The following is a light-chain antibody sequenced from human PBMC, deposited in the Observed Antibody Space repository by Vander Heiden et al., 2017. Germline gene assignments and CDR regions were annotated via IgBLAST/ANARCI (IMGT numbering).Light chain of an antibody. CDR3: QQYYTTPYT. V-gene: IGKV4-1*01. Sequence: DIVMTQSPYSLAVSLCESATINCKSSQSVLYSSNNKNYLVRYQQKTGQPPKLLIYWASTRESGVPDRFSGSASGKDFTLTISGLQAEDVAVYCCQQYYTTPYTFGQGTKLEIK. CDR2: WAS. J-gene: IGKJ2*01. CDR1: QSVLYSSNNKNY.